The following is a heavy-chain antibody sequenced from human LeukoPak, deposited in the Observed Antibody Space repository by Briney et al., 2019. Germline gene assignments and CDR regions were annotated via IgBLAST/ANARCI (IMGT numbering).Heavy chain of an antibody. CDR1: GFTFSNAW. CDR3: ARDGGRNFDY. Sequence: PGGSLRLSCAASGFTFSNAWMTWVRQAPGKGLEWVANIKQDGIGKYYVDSVKGRFTISRDNAKNSLYLQMNSLRAEDTAVYYCARDGGRNFDYWGQGTLVTVSS. V-gene: IGHV3-7*01. J-gene: IGHJ4*02. CDR2: IKQDGIGK.